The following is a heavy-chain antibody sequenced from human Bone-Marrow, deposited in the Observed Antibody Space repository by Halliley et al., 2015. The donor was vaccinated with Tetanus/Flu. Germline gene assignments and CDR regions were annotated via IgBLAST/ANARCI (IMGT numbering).Heavy chain of an antibody. Sequence: MQLVQSGAEVKKTGESPKISCRCSGYRFTNYWIAWVRQMPGKGLEYMGMMSPGDSDTRYSPPFQGQVTISADESISTAYLQWSSLEASDTAMYYCASLGDDWDQYYFDYWGQGTLVSVSS. D-gene: IGHD2-21*02. CDR1: GYRFTNYW. CDR3: ASLGDDWDQYYFDY. V-gene: IGHV5-51*01. J-gene: IGHJ4*02. CDR2: MSPGDSDT.